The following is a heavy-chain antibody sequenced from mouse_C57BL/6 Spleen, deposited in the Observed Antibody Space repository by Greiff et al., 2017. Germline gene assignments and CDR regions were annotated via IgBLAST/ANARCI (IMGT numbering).Heavy chain of an antibody. CDR2: IYPRSGNT. J-gene: IGHJ1*03. Sequence: VQLKESGAELARPGASVKLSCKASGYTFTSSGISWVKQRTGQGLEWIGGIYPRSGNTYYNEKFKGKATLTADKSSSTAYMELRSLTSEDSAVYFCARSIGYFDVWGTGTTVTVSS. CDR1: GYTFTSSG. V-gene: IGHV1-81*01. D-gene: IGHD2-3*01. CDR3: ARSIGYFDV.